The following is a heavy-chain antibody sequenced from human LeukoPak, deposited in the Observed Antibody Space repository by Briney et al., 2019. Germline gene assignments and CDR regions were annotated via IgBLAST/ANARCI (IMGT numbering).Heavy chain of an antibody. D-gene: IGHD4-23*01. Sequence: SETLSLTCTVSGGSISSGSYYWSWIRQPAGKGLEWIGRIYTSGSTNYNPSLKSRVTISVDTSKNQFSLKLSSVTAADTAVYYCAREKVVTPCYYYYYMDVWGKGTTVTVSS. CDR1: GGSISSGSYY. CDR2: IYTSGST. CDR3: AREKVVTPCYYYYYMDV. V-gene: IGHV4-61*02. J-gene: IGHJ6*03.